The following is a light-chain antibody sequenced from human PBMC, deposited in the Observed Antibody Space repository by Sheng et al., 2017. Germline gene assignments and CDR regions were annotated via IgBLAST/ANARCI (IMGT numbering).Light chain of an antibody. CDR3: QQYGSSPYS. V-gene: IGKV3-15*01. CDR1: QSVSSN. Sequence: EIEMTQSPATLPVSPGERATLSCRASQSVSSNLAWYRQKPGQPPSLLIYGASSRATGVPARFIGSGSGTDFTLTISRLEPEDFAVYYCQQYGSSPYSFGQGTKLEIK. J-gene: IGKJ2*03. CDR2: GAS.